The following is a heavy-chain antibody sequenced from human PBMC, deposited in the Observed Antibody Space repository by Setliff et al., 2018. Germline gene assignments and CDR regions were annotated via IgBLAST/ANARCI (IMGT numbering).Heavy chain of an antibody. CDR2: ISPYTGNT. Sequence: GASVKVSCKASGYTFINFGISWVRQAPGQGLEWVGWISPYTGNTYYAPRLQDRVTLTADTSTNTAYLELRSLRSDDTAVYYCSRLVRFCTRIVCQRLSGDDYWGQGTLVTVSS. V-gene: IGHV1-18*01. CDR3: SRLVRFCTRIVCQRLSGDDY. D-gene: IGHD3-10*01. J-gene: IGHJ4*02. CDR1: GYTFINFG.